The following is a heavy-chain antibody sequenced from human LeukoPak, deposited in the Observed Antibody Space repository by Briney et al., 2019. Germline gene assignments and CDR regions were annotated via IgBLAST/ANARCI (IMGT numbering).Heavy chain of an antibody. Sequence: SETLSLTCTVSGGSISSGGYYWSWIRQHPGKGLEWIGYIYYSGSTYYNPSLKSRVTISVDTSKNQFSLKLSSVTAADTAVYYCARAATSSARDAFDIWGQGTMVTVSS. CDR3: ARAATSSARDAFDI. V-gene: IGHV4-31*03. J-gene: IGHJ3*02. CDR2: IYYSGST. CDR1: GGSISSGGYY.